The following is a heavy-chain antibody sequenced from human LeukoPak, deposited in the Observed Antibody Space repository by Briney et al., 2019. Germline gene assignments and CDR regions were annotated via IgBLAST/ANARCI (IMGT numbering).Heavy chain of an antibody. CDR3: ARVGCSGGSCVLDY. J-gene: IGHJ4*02. D-gene: IGHD2-15*01. CDR2: IYTSGST. V-gene: IGHV4-61*02. CDR1: GGSISSGSYY. Sequence: SETLSLTCTVSGGSISSGSYYWSWIRQPAGKGLEWIGRIYTSGSTNYNPSLKSRVTISVDTSKNQFSLKLSSVTAADTAVYYCARVGCSGGSCVLDYWGQGTLVTVSS.